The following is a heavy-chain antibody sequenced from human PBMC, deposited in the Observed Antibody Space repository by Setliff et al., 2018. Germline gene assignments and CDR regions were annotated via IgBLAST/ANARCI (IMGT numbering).Heavy chain of an antibody. Sequence: KPSETLSFTCTVSGGSISSGGYYWSWIRQHPGKGLEWIGYIYYSGSTYYNPSLKSRVTISVDTSKNQFSLKLSSVTAADTAVYYCARDPLTTNRRRAFDIWGQGTMVTVSS. CDR2: IYYSGST. V-gene: IGHV4-31*03. D-gene: IGHD4-17*01. CDR1: GGSISSGGYY. CDR3: ARDPLTTNRRRAFDI. J-gene: IGHJ3*02.